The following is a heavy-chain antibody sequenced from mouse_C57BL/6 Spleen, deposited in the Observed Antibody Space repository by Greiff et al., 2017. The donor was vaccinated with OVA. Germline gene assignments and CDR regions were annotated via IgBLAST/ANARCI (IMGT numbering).Heavy chain of an antibody. CDR1: GYTFTSYW. CDR2: IDPSDSET. Sequence: VQLQQPGAELVRPGSSVKLSCKASGYTFTSYWMHWVKQRPIQGLEWIGNIDPSDSETHYNQKFKDKATLTVDKSSSTAYMQLSSLTSEDSAVYFCARGGLGPVYFDYGGQGTTLTVSS. CDR3: ARGGLGPVYFDY. V-gene: IGHV1-52*01. J-gene: IGHJ2*01. D-gene: IGHD4-1*01.